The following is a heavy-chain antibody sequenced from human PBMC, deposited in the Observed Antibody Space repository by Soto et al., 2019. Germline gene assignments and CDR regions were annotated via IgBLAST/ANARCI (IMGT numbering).Heavy chain of an antibody. Sequence: GGSLRLCCAPSGFTFSSYGMHWVRQAPGKGLEWVAVIWYDGTNKYYADSVKGRFTISRDNSKNTLYLQMNSLRAEDTAVYYCARDLGQWPLSYFDYWGQGTLVTVSS. CDR1: GFTFSSYG. D-gene: IGHD6-19*01. V-gene: IGHV3-33*01. CDR2: IWYDGTNK. J-gene: IGHJ4*02. CDR3: ARDLGQWPLSYFDY.